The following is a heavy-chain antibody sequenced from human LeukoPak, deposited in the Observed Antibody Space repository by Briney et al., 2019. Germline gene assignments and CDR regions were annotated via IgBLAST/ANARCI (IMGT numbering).Heavy chain of an antibody. CDR1: GGTFSSYA. Sequence: SVKVSCMASGGTFSSYAISWVRQAPGQGLEWMGRITPILGIANYAQKFQGRVTITADKSTSTAYMELSSLRSEDTAVYYCARDLATMVRGVIRADAFDIWGQGTMVTVSS. J-gene: IGHJ3*02. V-gene: IGHV1-69*04. D-gene: IGHD3-10*01. CDR3: ARDLATMVRGVIRADAFDI. CDR2: ITPILGIA.